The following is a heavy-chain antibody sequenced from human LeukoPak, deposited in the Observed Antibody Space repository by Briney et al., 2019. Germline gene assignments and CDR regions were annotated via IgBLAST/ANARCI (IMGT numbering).Heavy chain of an antibody. CDR2: INYYGST. Sequence: KPSETLSLTCTVSGGSISSYYWSWIRQPAGKGLEWIGTINYYGSTYCNPSLKSRVSISLDTSKSQFSLNLGSVTAADTAVYYCARDLRGSYNIDYWGQGTLVTVSS. D-gene: IGHD1-26*01. CDR3: ARDLRGSYNIDY. V-gene: IGHV4-59*12. J-gene: IGHJ4*02. CDR1: GGSISSYY.